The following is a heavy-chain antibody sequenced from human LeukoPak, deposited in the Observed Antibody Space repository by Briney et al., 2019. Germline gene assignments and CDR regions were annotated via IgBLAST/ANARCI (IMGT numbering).Heavy chain of an antibody. CDR3: AKEGSTSRRPNWFDP. D-gene: IGHD2-2*01. CDR2: IKQDGSEK. J-gene: IGHJ5*02. V-gene: IGHV3-7*03. Sequence: GGSLRLSCAASGFTFSSYWMSWVRQAPGKGLEWVANIKQDGSEKYYVDSVKGRFTISRDNAKNSLYLQMNSLRAEDTAVYYCAKEGSTSRRPNWFDPWGQGTLVTVSS. CDR1: GFTFSSYW.